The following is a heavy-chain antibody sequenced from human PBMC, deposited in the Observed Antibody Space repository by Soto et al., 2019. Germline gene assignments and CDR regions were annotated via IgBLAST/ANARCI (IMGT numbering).Heavy chain of an antibody. Sequence: PSETLSLTCTVSGGSISSSSYYWGWIRQPPGKGLEWIGIMYYSGSTYYNPSPKSRVTISVDTSKNQFSLKLSSVTAADTAVYYCARSHYCSGGSCYFLGPYGMDVWGQGSTVTVSS. J-gene: IGHJ6*02. D-gene: IGHD2-15*01. CDR1: GGSISSSSYY. V-gene: IGHV4-39*07. CDR2: MYYSGST. CDR3: ARSHYCSGGSCYFLGPYGMDV.